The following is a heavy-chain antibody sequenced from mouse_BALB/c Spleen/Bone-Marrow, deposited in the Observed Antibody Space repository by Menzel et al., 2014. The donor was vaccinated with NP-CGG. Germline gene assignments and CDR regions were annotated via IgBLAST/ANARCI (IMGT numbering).Heavy chain of an antibody. CDR1: GFTFTDYY. CDR3: ARDENVGIYWYFDV. V-gene: IGHV7-3*02. J-gene: IGHJ1*01. Sequence: DVKLVESGGGLVQPGGSLRLSCAASGFTFTDYYMSWVRQPPGKALEWLGFIRNKANGYTTYYSASVKGRFTISRDNSQSILYLQRNTLRAEDSATYYCARDENVGIYWYFDVWGAGTTLTVSS. CDR2: IRNKANGYTT.